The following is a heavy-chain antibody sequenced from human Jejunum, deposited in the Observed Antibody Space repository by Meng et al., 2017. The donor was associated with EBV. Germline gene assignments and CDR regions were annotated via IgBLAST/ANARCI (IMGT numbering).Heavy chain of an antibody. J-gene: IGHJ4*02. D-gene: IGHD3-22*01. V-gene: IGHV3-74*01. CDR2: INSDGSKT. CDR3: AKDRVVVTQYYFDY. Sequence: VQLVESGGGLVQPGDSPSLSCAASGFTLSSYWMHWVRQAPGKGLVWVSRINSDGSKTNYADSVKGRFTISRDNSKNTLYLQMNSLRAEDTAVYYCAKDRVVVTQYYFDYWGQGTLVTVSS. CDR1: GFTLSSYW.